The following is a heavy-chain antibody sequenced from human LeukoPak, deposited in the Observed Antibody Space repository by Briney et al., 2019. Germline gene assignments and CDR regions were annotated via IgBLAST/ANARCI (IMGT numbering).Heavy chain of an antibody. D-gene: IGHD2-2*01. V-gene: IGHV1-2*02. CDR3: ARKMDWCSTSCQTAFDI. CDR2: INPNSGGT. CDR1: GYTFTGYY. J-gene: IGHJ3*02. Sequence: ASVKVSCKASGYTFTGYYMHWVRQAPGQGLEWMGWINPNSGGTNYAQKFQGRVTMTRDTSISTAYMELSRLRSDDTAVYYCARKMDWCSTSCQTAFDIWGQGTMVTVSS.